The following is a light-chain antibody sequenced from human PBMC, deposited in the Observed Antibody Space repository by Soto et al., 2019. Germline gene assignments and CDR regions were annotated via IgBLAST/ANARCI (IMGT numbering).Light chain of an antibody. CDR3: QQYNSYPIT. CDR1: QSISTW. CDR2: KAS. V-gene: IGKV1-5*03. J-gene: IGKJ4*01. Sequence: DIQMTQSPSNLSASVGDRVTITCRASQSISTWLAWYQQKPGKAPKLLISKASTLQSGVPSRFSGRGSGTEYTLTISSLQPDDFAPYCCQQYNSYPITSGGGTKVEIK.